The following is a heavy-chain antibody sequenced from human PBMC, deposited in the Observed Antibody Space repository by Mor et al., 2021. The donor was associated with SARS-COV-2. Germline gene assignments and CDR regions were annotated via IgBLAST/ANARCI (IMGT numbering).Heavy chain of an antibody. J-gene: IGHJ3*02. CDR2: IYYSGST. V-gene: IGHV4-39*07. Sequence: GSIYYSGSTYYNPSLKSRVTISVDTSKNQFSLKLSSVTAADTAVYYCARDARIMITFGGVIVQAFDIW. CDR3: ARDARIMITFGGVIVQAFDI. D-gene: IGHD3-16*02.